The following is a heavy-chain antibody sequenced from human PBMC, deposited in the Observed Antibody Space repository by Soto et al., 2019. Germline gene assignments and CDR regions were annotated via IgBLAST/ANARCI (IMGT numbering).Heavy chain of an antibody. CDR3: ARERTLCSSTSCYSHYMDV. V-gene: IGHV4-31*03. Sequence: SETLSLTCTVSGGSISSGGYYWSWIRQHPGKGLEWIGYIYYSGSTYYNPSLKSRVTISVDTSKNQFSLKLSSVTAADTAVYYCARERTLCSSTSCYSHYMDVWGKGTTVTVSS. CDR2: IYYSGST. J-gene: IGHJ6*03. D-gene: IGHD2-2*02. CDR1: GGSISSGGYY.